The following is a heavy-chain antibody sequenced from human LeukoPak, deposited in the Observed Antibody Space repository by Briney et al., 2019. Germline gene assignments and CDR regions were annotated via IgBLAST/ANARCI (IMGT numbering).Heavy chain of an antibody. J-gene: IGHJ4*02. CDR3: AKGDTSGYYCNFDY. CDR1: GFTFSSYA. CDR2: ISGSGGNT. D-gene: IGHD3-22*01. Sequence: GSLRLSCAAAGFTFSSYAMSWVRQPPGKGLEWVSGISGSGGNTYYADSVKGRFTISRDNSKNTLYLQMNSLRAGDTAIYYCAKGDTSGYYCNFDYWGQGTLVTVSS. V-gene: IGHV3-23*01.